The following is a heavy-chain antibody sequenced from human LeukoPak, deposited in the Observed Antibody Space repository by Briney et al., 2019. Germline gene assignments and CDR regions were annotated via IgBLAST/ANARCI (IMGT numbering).Heavy chain of an antibody. J-gene: IGHJ4*02. Sequence: PSETLSLTCTVSGGSISSYYWSWIRQPPGKGLEWIGYIYYSGSTNYNPSLKSRVTISVDTSKNQFSLKLSSVTAADTAVYYCARQTTSIAAAGTPLTQFDYWGQGTLVTVSS. D-gene: IGHD6-13*01. CDR2: IYYSGST. CDR1: GGSISSYY. CDR3: ARQTTSIAAAGTPLTQFDY. V-gene: IGHV4-59*08.